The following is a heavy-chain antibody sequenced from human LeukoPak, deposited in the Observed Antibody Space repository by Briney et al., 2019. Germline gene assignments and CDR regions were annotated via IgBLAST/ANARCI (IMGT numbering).Heavy chain of an antibody. Sequence: SETLSLTCAVYGGSFSGYYWSWIRQPPGKGLEWIGEINHSGNTNYNPSLKSRVTISVDTSKNQFSLKLSSVTAADTAVYYCARGRVVFRPWGQGTLVTVSS. CDR2: INHSGNT. V-gene: IGHV4-34*01. CDR3: ARGRVVFRP. CDR1: GGSFSGYY. J-gene: IGHJ5*02. D-gene: IGHD3-16*01.